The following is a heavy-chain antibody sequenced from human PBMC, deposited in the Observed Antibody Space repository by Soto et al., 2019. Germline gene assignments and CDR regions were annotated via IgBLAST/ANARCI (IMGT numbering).Heavy chain of an antibody. V-gene: IGHV3-23*01. Sequence: GGSLRLSCAASGFTFSTYAMSWVRQAPGKGLEWVSTITTSGGNTYYADSVQGRFTISRDNSKNTLYLQMNSLRAEDTAVYYCAGRFCTNGVCYTNYYYYIDVWGKGTTVTVSS. CDR3: AGRFCTNGVCYTNYYYYIDV. CDR2: ITTSGGNT. J-gene: IGHJ6*03. CDR1: GFTFSTYA. D-gene: IGHD2-8*01.